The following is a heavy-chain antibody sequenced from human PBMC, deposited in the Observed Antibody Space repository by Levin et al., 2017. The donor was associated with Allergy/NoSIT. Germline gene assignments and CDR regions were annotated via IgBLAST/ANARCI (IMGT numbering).Heavy chain of an antibody. CDR1: ATFG. J-gene: IGHJ4*02. Sequence: ATFGISWRRQTPGQGLEWMGWVSAYNGNRNSAQQFQGRVTMTTDTSTSTAYMELKSLRSDDTAVYYCARDLGDGYNKWFDYWGQGTLVTVSS. CDR2: VSAYNGNR. CDR3: ARDLGDGYNKWFDY. V-gene: IGHV1-18*01. D-gene: IGHD5-24*01.